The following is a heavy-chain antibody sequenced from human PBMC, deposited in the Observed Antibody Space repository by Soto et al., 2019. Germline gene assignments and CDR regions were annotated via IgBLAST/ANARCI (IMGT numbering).Heavy chain of an antibody. CDR2: MNPNSGNT. CDR1: GYTFTNYD. CDR3: ARVHDYGGFDAFDI. Sequence: QVQLVQSGAEVKKPGASVKVSCNASGYTFTNYDINWVRQATGQGLEWMGWMNPNSGNTGYAQKFQGRVTMTRNTSISTAYMELSSLRSEDTAVYYCARVHDYGGFDAFDIWGQGTMVTVSS. D-gene: IGHD4-17*01. J-gene: IGHJ3*02. V-gene: IGHV1-8*01.